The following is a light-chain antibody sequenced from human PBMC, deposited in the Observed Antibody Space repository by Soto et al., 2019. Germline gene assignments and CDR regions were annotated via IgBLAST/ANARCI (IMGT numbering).Light chain of an antibody. CDR3: QKYGTSRPT. Sequence: EIVLTQSPGTLSLSPGERATLSCRANESVSSSQLVWYQQKLGQAPRLLIYGASSRATGTPDRFSGSGSGSDFTRTIRRLVPEVFAVYYCQKYGTSRPTFGGGTKVEIK. V-gene: IGKV3-20*01. J-gene: IGKJ4*01. CDR1: ESVSSSQ. CDR2: GAS.